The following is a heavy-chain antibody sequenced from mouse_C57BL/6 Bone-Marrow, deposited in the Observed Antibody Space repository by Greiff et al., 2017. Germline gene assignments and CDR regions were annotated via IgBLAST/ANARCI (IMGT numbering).Heavy chain of an antibody. Sequence: QVQLKQPGAELVKPGASVKLSCKASGYTFTSYWMHWVKQRPGQGLEWIGMIHPNSGSTNYNEKFKSKATLTVDKSSSTAYMQLSSLTSEDSAVYYCARNLWYAMDYWGQGTSVTVSS. CDR1: GYTFTSYW. CDR3: ARNLWYAMDY. CDR2: IHPNSGST. J-gene: IGHJ4*01. V-gene: IGHV1-64*01. D-gene: IGHD1-1*02.